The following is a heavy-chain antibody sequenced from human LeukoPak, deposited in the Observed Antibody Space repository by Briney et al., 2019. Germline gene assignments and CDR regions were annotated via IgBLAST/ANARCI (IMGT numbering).Heavy chain of an antibody. D-gene: IGHD6-19*01. CDR1: GGSISSYY. Sequence: SETLSLTCTVSGGSISSYYWSWIRQSAGQGLEWIGRISPSGDTNYNPSLKSRVAMSVDTSKNQFSLTLMSLTAADTAVYAGLRRDGSVWYADDYWGLGTLVTVSS. J-gene: IGHJ4*02. CDR2: ISPSGDT. V-gene: IGHV4-4*07. CDR3: LRRDGSVWYADDY.